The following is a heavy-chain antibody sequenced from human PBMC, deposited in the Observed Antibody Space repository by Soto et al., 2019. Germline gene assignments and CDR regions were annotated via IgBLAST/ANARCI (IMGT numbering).Heavy chain of an antibody. Sequence: SGPTLVNPTQTLTLTCTFSGFSLSTSGMCVSWIRQPPGKALEWLALIDWDDDKYYSTSLKTRLTISKDTSKNQVVLTMTNMDPVDTATYYCARIYRTGGPAPDYYYGMDVWGQGTTVTVSS. CDR3: ARIYRTGGPAPDYYYGMDV. CDR1: GFSLSTSGMC. V-gene: IGHV2-70*01. D-gene: IGHD1-1*01. J-gene: IGHJ6*02. CDR2: IDWDDDK.